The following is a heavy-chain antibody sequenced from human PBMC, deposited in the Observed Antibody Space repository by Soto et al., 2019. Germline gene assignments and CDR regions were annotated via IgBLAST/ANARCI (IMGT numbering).Heavy chain of an antibody. J-gene: IGHJ5*02. D-gene: IGHD1-1*01. CDR3: ARGATGIHQWFDT. Sequence: PXESLSLNCAVAGGSISSGCYSWCWIRQPRGKVLEWSVYIYHSGSTYYNPSLKSRVTISVDRSKNQFSLKLNSVTAADTAVYYCARGATGIHQWFDTWGQGTLVTVSS. CDR1: GGSISSGCYS. V-gene: IGHV4-30-2*01. CDR2: IYHSGST.